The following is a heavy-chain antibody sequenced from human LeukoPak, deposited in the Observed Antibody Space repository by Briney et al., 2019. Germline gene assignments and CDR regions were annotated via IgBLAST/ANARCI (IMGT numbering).Heavy chain of an antibody. CDR3: ARGEGRALPGTYYFDY. CDR2: IRYDGSNK. J-gene: IGHJ4*02. V-gene: IGHV3-30*02. D-gene: IGHD1-1*01. Sequence: GGSLRLSCAASGFTFSSYAMHWVRQAPGKGLEWVAFIRYDGSNKYYADSVKGRFTISRDNSKNTLYLQMNSLRAEDTAVYYCARGEGRALPGTYYFDYWGQGTLVTVSS. CDR1: GFTFSSYA.